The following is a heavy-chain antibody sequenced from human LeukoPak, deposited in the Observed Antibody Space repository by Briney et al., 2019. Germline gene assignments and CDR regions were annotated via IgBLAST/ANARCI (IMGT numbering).Heavy chain of an antibody. J-gene: IGHJ4*02. CDR3: ARDVEEYCSSTGCYIVDY. Sequence: ASVKVSCKASGYTFTGYYMHWVRQAPGQGLEWMGWINPNSGGTNYAQKFQGKVTMTRDTSISTAYMELSRLRSDDTAVYYCARDVEEYCSSTGCYIVDYWGQGTLVTVSS. V-gene: IGHV1-2*02. CDR2: INPNSGGT. CDR1: GYTFTGYY. D-gene: IGHD2-2*01.